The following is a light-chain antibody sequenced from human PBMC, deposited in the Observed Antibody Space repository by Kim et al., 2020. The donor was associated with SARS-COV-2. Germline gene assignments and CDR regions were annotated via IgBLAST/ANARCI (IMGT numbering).Light chain of an antibody. CDR3: QQSYTAPYT. CDR2: AAS. J-gene: IGKJ2*01. CDR1: QAISSY. Sequence: SASLGDRVTITCRASQAISSYLNWYHQKPGQAPKLLIYAASSLQSGVSSRFSGSQSGTDFTLTISSLQPEDFATYYCQQSYTAPYTFGQGTKLEIK. V-gene: IGKV1-39*01.